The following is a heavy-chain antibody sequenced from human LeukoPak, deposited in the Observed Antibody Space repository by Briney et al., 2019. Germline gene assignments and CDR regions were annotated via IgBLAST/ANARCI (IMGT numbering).Heavy chain of an antibody. CDR1: GLNFDDSA. CDR3: AKESGKFDY. Sequence: GGSLRLSCVASGLNFDDSAMHWVRQAPGKGLEWVSLISADGGSTFSADSVKGRFSISRDNSKNSLYLQLNSLRSEDTAMYYCAKESGKFDYWGQGTLVAVSS. J-gene: IGHJ4*02. V-gene: IGHV3-43*02. CDR2: ISADGGST.